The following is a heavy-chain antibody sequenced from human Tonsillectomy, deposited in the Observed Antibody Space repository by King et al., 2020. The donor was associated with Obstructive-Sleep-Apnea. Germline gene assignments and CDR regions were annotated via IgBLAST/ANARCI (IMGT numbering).Heavy chain of an antibody. CDR3: ARAVTDYYYASSGGRRYFDY. CDR2: INHSGST. CDR1: GGSFSGYY. Sequence: VQLQQWGAGLLKPSETLSLTCAVYGGSFSGYYWSWIRQPPGKGLEWIGEINHSGSTNYNPSLKSRVTISVDTSKNQFSLKLSSVTAADTAVYYCARAVTDYYYASSGGRRYFDYWGQGTLVTVSS. J-gene: IGHJ4*02. V-gene: IGHV4-34*01. D-gene: IGHD3-22*01.